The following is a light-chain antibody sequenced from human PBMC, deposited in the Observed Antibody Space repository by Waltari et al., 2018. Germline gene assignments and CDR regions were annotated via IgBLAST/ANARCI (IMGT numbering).Light chain of an antibody. J-gene: IGKJ4*01. V-gene: IGKV1-5*01. Sequence: DIQMTQSPSTLSASVGDRVTITCRARPSISTWLSWYQQKPGKVPKLLIFDASNLESGVPSRFSGSGSGTEFTLTISSLQPDDFAIYYCQQYHSFSLTFGGGTKVAIK. CDR2: DAS. CDR3: QQYHSFSLT. CDR1: PSISTW.